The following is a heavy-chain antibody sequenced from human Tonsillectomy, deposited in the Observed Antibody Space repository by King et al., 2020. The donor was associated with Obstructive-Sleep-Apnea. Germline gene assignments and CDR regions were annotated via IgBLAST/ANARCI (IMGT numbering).Heavy chain of an antibody. D-gene: IGHD2-15*01. V-gene: IGHV4-31*03. CDR2: IYYSGST. J-gene: IGHJ4*02. CDR3: AKDPASYCSGGSCYGDY. Sequence: QLQESGPGLVKPSQNLSLTCTVSGGSISSGGYYWSWIRQHPGKGLEWIGYIYYSGSTYYNPSLKSRVTISVDTSKNQFSLKLSSVTAADTAVYYCAKDPASYCSGGSCYGDYWGQGTLVTVSS. CDR1: GGSISSGGYY.